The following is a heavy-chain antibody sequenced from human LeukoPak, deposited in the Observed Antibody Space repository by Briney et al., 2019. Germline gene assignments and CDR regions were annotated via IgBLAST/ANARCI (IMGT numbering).Heavy chain of an antibody. J-gene: IGHJ6*03. Sequence: GGSLRLSCAASGFTFNNYAMSWVRQAPGKGLEWVSSISGGGDTSYYADSVRGRFTISRDTSKNMLFLQMDSLRAEDTAIHYCAKNAGDGGYYYYMDVWGKGTTVTVSS. CDR2: ISGGGDTS. CDR1: GFTFNNYA. V-gene: IGHV3-23*01. CDR3: AKNAGDGGYYYYMDV. D-gene: IGHD3-16*01.